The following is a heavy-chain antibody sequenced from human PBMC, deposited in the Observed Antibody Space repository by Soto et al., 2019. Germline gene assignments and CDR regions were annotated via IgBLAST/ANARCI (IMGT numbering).Heavy chain of an antibody. Sequence: PSETLSLTCTVSGGSISSSSYYWGWIRQPPGKGLEWIGSIYYSGSTYYNPSLKSRVTISVDTSKNQFSLKLSSATAADTAVYYCARIPYAVYYFDYWGQGTLVTVSS. CDR3: ARIPYAVYYFDY. CDR2: IYYSGST. V-gene: IGHV4-39*01. J-gene: IGHJ4*02. CDR1: GGSISSSSYY. D-gene: IGHD2-2*01.